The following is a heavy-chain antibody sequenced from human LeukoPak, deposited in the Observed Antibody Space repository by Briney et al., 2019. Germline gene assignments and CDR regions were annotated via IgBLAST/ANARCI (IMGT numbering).Heavy chain of an antibody. CDR2: IYYSGST. J-gene: IGHJ5*02. CDR1: GGSISSYY. CDR3: ARGEYQLLYGLFDP. V-gene: IGHV4-59*01. D-gene: IGHD2-2*02. Sequence: PSETLSLTCTVSGGSISSYYWSWIRQPPGKGLEGIGYIYYSGSTNYNPSLKSRVTISVDTSKNQSSLKLSSVTAADTAVYYCARGEYQLLYGLFDPWGQGTLVTVSS.